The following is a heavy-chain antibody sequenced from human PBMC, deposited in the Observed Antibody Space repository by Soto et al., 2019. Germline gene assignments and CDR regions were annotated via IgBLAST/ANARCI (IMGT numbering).Heavy chain of an antibody. V-gene: IGHV1-46*03. CDR2: INPSGGST. Sequence: ASVKVSCKASGYTFTGYYMHWVRHAPGQGLEWMGIINPSGGSTSYAQKFQGRVTMTRDTSTSTVYMELSSLRSEDTAVYYCARSRDVYYYDSSGYSFDYWGQGTLVTVSS. CDR1: GYTFTGYY. CDR3: ARSRDVYYYDSSGYSFDY. D-gene: IGHD3-22*01. J-gene: IGHJ4*02.